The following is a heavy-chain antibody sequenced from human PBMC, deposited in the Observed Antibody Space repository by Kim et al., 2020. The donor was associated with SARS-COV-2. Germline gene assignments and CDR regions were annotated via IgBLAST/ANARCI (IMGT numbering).Heavy chain of an antibody. D-gene: IGHD6-13*01. V-gene: IGHV3-33*06. CDR2: IWYDGSNK. Sequence: GGSLRLSCAASGFTFSSYGMHWVRQAPGKGLEWVAVIWYDGSNKYYADSVKGRFTISRDNSKNTLYLQMNSLRAEDTAVYYCAKEGIEGIGAAGFDYWGQGTLVTVSS. CDR3: AKEGIEGIGAAGFDY. CDR1: GFTFSSYG. J-gene: IGHJ4*02.